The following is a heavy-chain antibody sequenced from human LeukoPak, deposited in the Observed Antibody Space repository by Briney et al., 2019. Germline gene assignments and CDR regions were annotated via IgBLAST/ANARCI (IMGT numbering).Heavy chain of an antibody. D-gene: IGHD6-6*01. CDR1: GFTFSSYA. J-gene: IGHJ4*02. CDR3: ARDRRGIAARPSYYFDY. V-gene: IGHV3-64*01. CDR2: ISSNGGST. Sequence: GGSLRLSCAASGFTFSSYAMHWVRQAPGKGLEYVSAISSNGGSTYYANSVKGRFTISRDNSKNTLYLQMGSLRAEDMAVYYCARDRRGIAARPSYYFDYWGQGTLATVSS.